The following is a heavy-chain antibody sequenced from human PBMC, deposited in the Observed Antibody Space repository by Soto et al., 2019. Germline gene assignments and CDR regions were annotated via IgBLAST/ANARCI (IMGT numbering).Heavy chain of an antibody. CDR3: GRHGIRGDTGGETGGMDV. CDR1: GYNFSKYW. CDR2: IYAGDSDT. V-gene: IGHV5-51*01. D-gene: IGHD1-1*01. Sequence: PGESLKISCKGSGYNFSKYWIGWVRQMPGKGLEWMGVIYAGDSDTRYSPSFQGQVTISVDKSISTAYLQWSSLKASDTAIYYCGRHGIRGDTGGETGGMDVWGQGTTVTVSS. J-gene: IGHJ6*02.